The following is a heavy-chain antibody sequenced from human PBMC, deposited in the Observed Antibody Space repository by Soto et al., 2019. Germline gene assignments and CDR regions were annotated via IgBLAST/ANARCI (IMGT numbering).Heavy chain of an antibody. V-gene: IGHV3-33*08. J-gene: IGHJ4*02. Sequence: PGGSLRLSCAASGFTVSSNYMSWVRQAPGKGLEWVAVIWYDGSNKYYADSVKGRFTISRDNSKNTLYLQMNSLRAEDTAVYYCARDGYCSGGSCYSVPVFDYWGQGT. CDR3: ARDGYCSGGSCYSVPVFDY. CDR2: IWYDGSNK. D-gene: IGHD2-15*01. CDR1: GFTVSSNY.